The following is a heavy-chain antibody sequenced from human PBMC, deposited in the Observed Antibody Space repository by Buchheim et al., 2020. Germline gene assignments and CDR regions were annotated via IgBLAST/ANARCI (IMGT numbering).Heavy chain of an antibody. D-gene: IGHD2-2*02. Sequence: EVQLLESGGGLVQPGGSLRLSCAASGFTFSSYAMSWVRQAPGKGLEWVSAISGSGGSTYYADSVKGRFTISSDNSKNTLYLQMNSLRAEDTAVYYCAKDTRYCSSTSCHTYFDYWGQGTL. CDR2: ISGSGGST. CDR3: AKDTRYCSSTSCHTYFDY. V-gene: IGHV3-23*01. CDR1: GFTFSSYA. J-gene: IGHJ4*02.